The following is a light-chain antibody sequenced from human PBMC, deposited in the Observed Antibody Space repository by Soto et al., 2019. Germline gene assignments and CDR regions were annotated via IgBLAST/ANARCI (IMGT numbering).Light chain of an antibody. V-gene: IGKV3-11*01. J-gene: IGKJ4*01. CDR2: DES. Sequence: EIVLTQSPATLSLSPGEGVKLSCRASQNVSASLAWYQQRPSQPPRLLIYDESTRATGVPPRFSGTGSGTDFTLTISSVEAEGFAVYYCQQRASWPLTFGGGT. CDR3: QQRASWPLT. CDR1: QNVSAS.